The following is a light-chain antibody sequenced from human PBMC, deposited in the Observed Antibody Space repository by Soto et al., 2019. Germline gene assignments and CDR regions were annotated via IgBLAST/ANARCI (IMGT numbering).Light chain of an antibody. J-gene: IGKJ4*01. CDR3: QQRSNWPP. CDR1: QSVSSTY. CDR2: GAS. V-gene: IGKV3D-20*02. Sequence: EIVLTQSPGTLSLSPGERATLSCRASQSVSSTYLIWYQQKPGQAPRLLIYGASSRATGVPDRFSGGGSGTDFTLTISDVQPEDFAVYYCQQRSNWPPFGGGTKVDIK.